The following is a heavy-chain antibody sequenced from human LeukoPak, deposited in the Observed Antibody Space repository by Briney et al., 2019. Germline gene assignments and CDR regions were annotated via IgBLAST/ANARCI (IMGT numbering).Heavy chain of an antibody. CDR1: GFTCRNYW. V-gene: IGHV3-7*05. Sequence: GGSLRLSCGASGFTCRNYWMSWVRQAPGKGLERVAHTSQDESEKDYVDSVKGRFTISRDNAKNSLYLQMNCLRAEDTAVYYCARVRGRSTNSDFDLWGPGTLVTVSS. D-gene: IGHD1-1*01. CDR2: TSQDESEK. J-gene: IGHJ4*02. CDR3: ARVRGRSTNSDFDL.